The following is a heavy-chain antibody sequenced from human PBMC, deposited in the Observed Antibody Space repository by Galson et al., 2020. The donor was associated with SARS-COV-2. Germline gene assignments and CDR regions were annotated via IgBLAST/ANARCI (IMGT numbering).Heavy chain of an antibody. CDR3: PREENFFLVVTARRMCYFDY. J-gene: IGHJ4*02. Sequence: SETLSLTCAVYGGSFSGYYWSWIRHPPGTGLEWNGEINSSGSTNYNPSPKSRVTIPVDTSKNHFSLKLSSVTAADTAVYYCPREENFFLVVTARRMCYFDYWGRGTLATVSS. CDR2: INSSGST. V-gene: IGHV4-34*01. D-gene: IGHD2-21*02. CDR1: GGSFSGYY.